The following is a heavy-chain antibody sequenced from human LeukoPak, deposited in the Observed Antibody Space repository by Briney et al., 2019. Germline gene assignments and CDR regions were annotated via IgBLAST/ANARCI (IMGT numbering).Heavy chain of an antibody. D-gene: IGHD4-17*01. V-gene: IGHV3-11*01. CDR3: ARGRPGEGVDV. J-gene: IGHJ6*02. CDR2: ISNSGRTI. CDR1: GFTFSDYY. Sequence: PGGSLRLSSAASGFTFSDYYMSWIRLAPGKGLEWVSYISNSGRTIYYIDSVKGRSTVSRDNAKNSLHLQMSSLRAEDTAVYYCARGRPGEGVDVWGLGTTVTVSS.